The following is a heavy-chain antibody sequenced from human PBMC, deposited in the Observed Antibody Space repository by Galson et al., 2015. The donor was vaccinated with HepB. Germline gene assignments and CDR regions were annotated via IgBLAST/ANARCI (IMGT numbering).Heavy chain of an antibody. CDR3: ARDILGSWSSYYYYYYGMDV. Sequence: SLRLSCAASGFTFSSYAMHWVRQAPGKGLEWVAVISYDGSNKYYADSVKGRFTISRDNSKDTLYLQMNSLRAEDTAVYYCARDILGSWSSYYYYYYGMDVWCQGTTVTGS. CDR1: GFTFSSYA. V-gene: IGHV3-30*14. J-gene: IGHJ6*02. D-gene: IGHD6-13*01. CDR2: ISYDGSNK.